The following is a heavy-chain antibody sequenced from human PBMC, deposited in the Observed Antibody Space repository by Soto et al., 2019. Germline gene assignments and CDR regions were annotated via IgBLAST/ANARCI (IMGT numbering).Heavy chain of an antibody. CDR2: INHSGST. Sequence: SETLSLTCAVYGGSFSAYYWSWIRQPPGKGLGWIGEINHSGSTNYNPSLKSRVTISVDTSKNQFSLKLSSVTAADTAVYYCARAGYYGSGSYRYYYYYYMDVWGKGTTVTVSS. J-gene: IGHJ6*03. CDR3: ARAGYYGSGSYRYYYYYYMDV. CDR1: GGSFSAYY. V-gene: IGHV4-34*01. D-gene: IGHD3-10*01.